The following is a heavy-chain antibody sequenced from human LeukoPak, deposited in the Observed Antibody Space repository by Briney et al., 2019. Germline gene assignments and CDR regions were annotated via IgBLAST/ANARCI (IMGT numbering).Heavy chain of an antibody. J-gene: IGHJ4*02. CDR2: INPNSGGT. V-gene: IGHV1-2*02. D-gene: IGHD6-19*01. Sequence: ASVKVSCKASGYTFTGYYMHWVRQAPGQGLEWMGWINPNSGGTNYAQKFQGRVTMTRDTSISTAYMELSRLRSDDTAVYYCAKDSLHSSGPYVLFDNFDYWGQGTLVTVSS. CDR1: GYTFTGYY. CDR3: AKDSLHSSGPYVLFDNFDY.